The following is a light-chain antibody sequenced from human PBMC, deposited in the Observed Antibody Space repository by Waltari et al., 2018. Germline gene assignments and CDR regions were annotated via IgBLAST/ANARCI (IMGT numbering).Light chain of an antibody. CDR2: KAS. Sequence: DIQMTQSPSTLSASVGDRVTITCRASQTISGWLAWYQQKPGEAPKLLIYKASTLKNGVPPRFSGSESGTEFTLTISSLQPDDFATYYCKQYDEYPLSFGGGTKVEIK. CDR3: KQYDEYPLS. J-gene: IGKJ4*01. V-gene: IGKV1-5*03. CDR1: QTISGW.